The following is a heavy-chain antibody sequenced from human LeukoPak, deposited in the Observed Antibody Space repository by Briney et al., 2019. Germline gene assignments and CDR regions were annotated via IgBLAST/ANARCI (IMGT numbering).Heavy chain of an antibody. CDR3: AREFLLGSTFFDP. J-gene: IGHJ5*02. Sequence: SETLSLTCSVSGDSVTNYYWSWIGQPPGQGLEYIGYLFYRGNSNYSPSLKSRLTMSVDTSRNELSLKLSSGTAADSAVYYCAREFLLGSTFFDPWGQGTLVIVSS. CDR2: LFYRGNS. CDR1: GDSVTNYY. D-gene: IGHD2-2*01. V-gene: IGHV4-59*02.